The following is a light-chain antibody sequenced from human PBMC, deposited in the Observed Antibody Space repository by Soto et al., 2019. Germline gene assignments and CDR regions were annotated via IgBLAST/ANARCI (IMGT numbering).Light chain of an antibody. J-gene: IGKJ4*01. V-gene: IGKV4-1*01. CDR3: QQYYSTPLT. Sequence: DIVMTQSPDSLAVSLGERATINCRSSQTVLYSSNNKNYLAWYQQKPGQPPKLLIYRASTRQSGVPDRFSGSGSGTDFTLTISSLQAEDLAVYYCQQYYSTPLTFGGGTKVELK. CDR2: RAS. CDR1: QTVLYSSNNKNY.